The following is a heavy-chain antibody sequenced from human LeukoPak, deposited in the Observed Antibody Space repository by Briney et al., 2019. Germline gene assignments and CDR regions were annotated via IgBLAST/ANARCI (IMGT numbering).Heavy chain of an antibody. D-gene: IGHD6-13*01. Sequence: GGSLRLSCAASGFTFSDYYMSWIRQAPGKGLEWVSYISSSGSTIYYADSVKGRFTISRDNAKNSLYLQMNSLRAEDTAVYYCASSQYSSSWGYYYYGMDVWGQGTTVTVSS. J-gene: IGHJ6*02. CDR1: GFTFSDYY. CDR2: ISSSGSTI. V-gene: IGHV3-11*01. CDR3: ASSQYSSSWGYYYYGMDV.